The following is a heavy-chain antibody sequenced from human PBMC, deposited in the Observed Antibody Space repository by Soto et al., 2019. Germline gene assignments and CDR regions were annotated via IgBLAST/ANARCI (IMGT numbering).Heavy chain of an antibody. J-gene: IGHJ6*02. CDR3: ARGGDGMDV. CDR1: GFTFSSYA. D-gene: IGHD2-15*01. CDR2: ITSTSVT. Sequence: GGSLRLACAASGFTFSSYAMSWVRQAPGKGLEWISYITSTSVTMYADSVKGRFTISRDNAKNPLYLQMNSLRVEDTAVYYCARGGDGMDVWGQGTSVTVSS. V-gene: IGHV3-48*01.